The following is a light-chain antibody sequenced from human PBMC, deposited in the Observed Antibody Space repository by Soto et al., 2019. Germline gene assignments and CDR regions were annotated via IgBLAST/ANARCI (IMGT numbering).Light chain of an antibody. CDR3: QQYYSSPFT. CDR2: WAS. J-gene: IGKJ2*01. CDR1: QSVLYSSNNRNY. Sequence: DIVMTQSPDSLAVSLGERVTIHCKSSQSVLYSSNNRNYFAWYQQKPGQPPKLLIYWASTRESGVPDRFSGSGSGTDFTLTISSLQAADAAVYYCQQYYSSPFTFGQGTKLEI. V-gene: IGKV4-1*01.